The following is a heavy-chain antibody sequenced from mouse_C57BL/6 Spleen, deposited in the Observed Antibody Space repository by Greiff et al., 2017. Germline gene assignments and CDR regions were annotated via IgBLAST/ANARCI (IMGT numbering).Heavy chain of an antibody. CDR3: AKGNWGFAY. J-gene: IGHJ3*01. CDR2: IWRGGST. CDR1: GFSLTSYG. D-gene: IGHD4-1*01. V-gene: IGHV2-5*01. Sequence: QVQLKESGPGLVQPSQSLSITCTVSGFSLTSYGVHWVRQSPGKGLEWLGVIWRGGSTDCNAAFMSRLSITTDNSKRRGFFKMNSLQADDTAIYYCAKGNWGFAYWGQGTLVTVSA.